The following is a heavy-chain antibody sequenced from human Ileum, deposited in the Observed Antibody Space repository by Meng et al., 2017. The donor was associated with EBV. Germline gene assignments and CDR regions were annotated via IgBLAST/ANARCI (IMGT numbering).Heavy chain of an antibody. CDR3: ARVEVGITSGDY. V-gene: IGHV1-18*01. CDR2: ISAYNGNT. Sequence: QALWVTPGGEVKYPGAPVKVSCKASGYTFTNYGITWVRQAPGQGLEWMGWISAYNGNTNYAQTLQGRVTMTTDTSTSTAYMELGSLRSDDTAVYYCARVEVGITSGDYWGQGTLVTVSS. J-gene: IGHJ4*02. CDR1: GYTFTNYG. D-gene: IGHD1-26*01.